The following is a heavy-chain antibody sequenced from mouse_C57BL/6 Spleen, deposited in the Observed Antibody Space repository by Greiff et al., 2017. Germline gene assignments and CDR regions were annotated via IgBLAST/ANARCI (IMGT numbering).Heavy chain of an antibody. CDR3: ARYGEYYGSSYEYFDV. Sequence: VQLQQSGPELVQPGASVKLSCKASGYTFTSYDINWVKQRPGQGLEWIGWIYPRDGSTKYNEKFKGKATLTVDTSSSTAYMELHSLTSEDSAVYFCARYGEYYGSSYEYFDVWGTGTTVTVSS. CDR2: IYPRDGST. CDR1: GYTFTSYD. V-gene: IGHV1-85*01. D-gene: IGHD1-1*01. J-gene: IGHJ1*03.